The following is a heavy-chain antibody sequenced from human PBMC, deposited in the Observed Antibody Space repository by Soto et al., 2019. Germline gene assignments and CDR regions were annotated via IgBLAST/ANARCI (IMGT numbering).Heavy chain of an antibody. D-gene: IGHD2-21*02. CDR1: GASISSSTYY. CDR3: ARQEGDRPKNYYYYYMDV. J-gene: IGHJ6*03. CDR2: VYYSGST. Sequence: SETLSLTCTVSGASISSSTYYWGWIRQSPGKVLEWIGSVYYSGSTYYNPSLKSRVIMSIDTSKNQFFLKLSSVTAADTAVYYCARQEGDRPKNYYYYYMDVWGKGTTVTVSS. V-gene: IGHV4-39*01.